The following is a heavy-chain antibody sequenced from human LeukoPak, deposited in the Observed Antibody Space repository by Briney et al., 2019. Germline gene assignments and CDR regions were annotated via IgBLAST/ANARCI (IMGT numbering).Heavy chain of an antibody. J-gene: IGHJ6*03. Sequence: SETLSLTCTVSGGSISSYYWSWIRQPAGKGLEWIGRIYRSGSATYNPSLKSRVTMSVDTSKNQFSLRLSSVTAADTAVYYCARHVAATHYYYYYMEVWGKGTTVTVSS. CDR1: GGSISSYY. CDR3: ARHVAATHYYYYYMEV. CDR2: IYRSGSA. D-gene: IGHD6-13*01. V-gene: IGHV4-4*07.